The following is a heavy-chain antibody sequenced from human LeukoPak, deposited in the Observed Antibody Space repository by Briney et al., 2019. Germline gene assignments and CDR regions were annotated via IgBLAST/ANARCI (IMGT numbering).Heavy chain of an antibody. CDR2: IYYSGST. V-gene: IGHV4-30-4*08. Sequence: PSGTLSLTCTVSGGSISSGDYYWSWIRQPPGKGLEWIGYIYYSGSTYYNPSLKSRVTISVDTSKNQFSLKLSSVTAADTAVYYCARANDFWSGYAFDIWGQGTMVTVSS. CDR1: GGSISSGDYY. J-gene: IGHJ3*02. D-gene: IGHD3-3*01. CDR3: ARANDFWSGYAFDI.